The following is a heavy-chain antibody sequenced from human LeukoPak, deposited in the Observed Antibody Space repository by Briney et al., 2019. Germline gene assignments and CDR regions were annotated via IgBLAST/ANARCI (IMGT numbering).Heavy chain of an antibody. CDR2: ISGTGGNT. CDR1: GFSFSNYA. J-gene: IGHJ4*02. D-gene: IGHD1/OR15-1a*01. Sequence: GSLRLSCAVSGFSFSNYAMSWVRQFPGKGREWVSGISGTGGNTYYADSVKGRFTISRDNSKNMLYLQMNTLTAEDTAIYFCAKDFEFKWQQPSDHWGQGTPVTASS. V-gene: IGHV3-23*01. CDR3: AKDFEFKWQQPSDH.